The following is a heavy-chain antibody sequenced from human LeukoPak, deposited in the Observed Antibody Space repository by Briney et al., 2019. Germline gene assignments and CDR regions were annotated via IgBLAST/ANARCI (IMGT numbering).Heavy chain of an antibody. D-gene: IGHD5-18*01. CDR2: ISYDGSNR. Sequence: GGSLRLSCAASGFTFSSYAMHWVRQAPGKGLVWVAVISYDGSNRYYADSVKGRFTISGDNSKNTLYLQMNSLRAEDTAVYYCARNSELDYWGQGTLVTVSS. CDR3: ARNSELDY. V-gene: IGHV3-30-3*01. CDR1: GFTFSSYA. J-gene: IGHJ4*02.